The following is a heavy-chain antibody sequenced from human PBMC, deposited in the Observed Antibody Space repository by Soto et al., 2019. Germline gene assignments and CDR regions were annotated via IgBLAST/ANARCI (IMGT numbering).Heavy chain of an antibody. D-gene: IGHD3-22*01. J-gene: IGHJ4*02. CDR2: IDPSDSYT. CDR3: ARLRTDYYDSSGYPVWDY. Sequence: PGESLKISCKGSGYSFTSYLFSWVRQMPGKGLEWMGRIDPSDSYTNYSPSFQGHVTISADKSISTAYLQWSSLKASDTAMYYCARLRTDYYDSSGYPVWDYWGQGTLVTSPQ. CDR1: GYSFTSYL. V-gene: IGHV5-10-1*01.